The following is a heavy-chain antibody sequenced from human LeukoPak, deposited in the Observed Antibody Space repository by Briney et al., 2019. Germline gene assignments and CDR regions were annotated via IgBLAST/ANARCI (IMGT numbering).Heavy chain of an antibody. CDR3: AKELETNYDFWSGYYKLEY. J-gene: IGHJ4*02. D-gene: IGHD3-3*01. Sequence: GGSLRLSCAASGFTFSSYAMSWVRQAPGKGLEWVSGISGSGVSTYYADSVKGRFTISKDNSKSTVYLQMNRLRAEDTAVYYCAKELETNYDFWSGYYKLEYWGQGTLVTVSS. CDR2: ISGSGVST. V-gene: IGHV3-23*01. CDR1: GFTFSSYA.